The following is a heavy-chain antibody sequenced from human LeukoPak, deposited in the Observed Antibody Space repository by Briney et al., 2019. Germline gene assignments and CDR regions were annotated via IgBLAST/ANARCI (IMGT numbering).Heavy chain of an antibody. CDR2: TYHSGST. Sequence: SETLSLTCAVSGGSISSGGYSWSWIRQPPGKGLEWIGYTYHSGSTYYNPSLKSRVTISVDRSKNQFSLKLSSVTAADTAVYYCARGVVAAAAVFDYWGQGTLVTVSS. CDR1: GGSISSGGYS. J-gene: IGHJ4*02. V-gene: IGHV4-30-2*01. CDR3: ARGVVAAAAVFDY. D-gene: IGHD2-15*01.